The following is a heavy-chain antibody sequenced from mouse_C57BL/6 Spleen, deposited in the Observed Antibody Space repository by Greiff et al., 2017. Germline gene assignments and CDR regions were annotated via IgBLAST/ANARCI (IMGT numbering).Heavy chain of an antibody. J-gene: IGHJ1*03. D-gene: IGHD1-1*01. CDR2: IHPNSGST. Sequence: QVQLKQPGAELVKPGASVKLSCKASGYTFTSYWMHWVKQRPGQGLEWIGMIHPNSGSTNYNEKFKSKATLTVDKSSSTAYMQLSSLTSEDSAVYYCARCITTVVARYFDVWGTGTTVTVSS. CDR3: ARCITTVVARYFDV. V-gene: IGHV1-64*01. CDR1: GYTFTSYW.